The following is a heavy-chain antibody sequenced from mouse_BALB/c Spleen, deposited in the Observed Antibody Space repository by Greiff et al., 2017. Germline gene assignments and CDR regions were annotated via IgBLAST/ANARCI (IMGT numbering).Heavy chain of an antibody. J-gene: IGHJ4*01. V-gene: IGHV1-7*01. CDR3: ARRYSSGRAMDY. Sequence: QVHVKQSGAELAKPGASVKMSCKASGYTFTSYWMHWVKQRPGQGLEWIGYINPSTGYTEYNQKFKDKATLTADKSSSTAYMQLSSLTSEDSAVYYCARRYSSGRAMDYWGQGTSVTVSS. CDR1: GYTFTSYW. CDR2: INPSTGYT. D-gene: IGHD3-1*01.